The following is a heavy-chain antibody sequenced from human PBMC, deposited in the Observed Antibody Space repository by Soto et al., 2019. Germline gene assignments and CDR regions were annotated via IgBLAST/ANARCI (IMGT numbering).Heavy chain of an antibody. Sequence: SVKVSCKASGGTFSSYAISWVRQAPGQGLEWMGGIIPIFGTANYAQKFQGRVTITADESTSTAYMELSSLRSEDTAVYYCASKTYYDFWRDYYYYGMDVWGQGTTVTVSS. J-gene: IGHJ6*02. CDR3: ASKTYYDFWRDYYYYGMDV. V-gene: IGHV1-69*13. CDR2: IIPIFGTA. CDR1: GGTFSSYA. D-gene: IGHD3-3*01.